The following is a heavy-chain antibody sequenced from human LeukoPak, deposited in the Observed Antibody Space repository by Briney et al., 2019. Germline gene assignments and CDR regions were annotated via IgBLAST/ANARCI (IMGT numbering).Heavy chain of an antibody. CDR1: GGSTGSSSSY. V-gene: IGHV4-39*01. D-gene: IGHD3-10*01. J-gene: IGHJ4*02. CDR2: IYYSGST. Sequence: PSETLSLTCTVYGGSTGSSSSYWGWIRQPPGKGLDWIGSIYYSGSTYYNPSLKSRVTISVDTSKNQFSLKLSSVTAADTAGYYCERHPGFGPGSYHYDYWGQGTLVTVSS. CDR3: ERHPGFGPGSYHYDY.